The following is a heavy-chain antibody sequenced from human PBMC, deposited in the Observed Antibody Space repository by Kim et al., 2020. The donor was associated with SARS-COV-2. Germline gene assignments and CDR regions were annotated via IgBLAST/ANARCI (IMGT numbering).Heavy chain of an antibody. J-gene: IGHJ6*02. CDR2: GRNKTNGYTT. V-gene: IGHV3-72*01. CDR3: TRGGTSATSYYNPMDV. Sequence: GGSLRLSCAASGFAFSDHYMDWVRQAPGRGLEWVGRGRNKTNGYTTEYAASVKGRFTISRDDSSNSLYLLLSSLRIEDTAVYFCTRGGTSATSYYNPMDVWGQGTTVTVSS. CDR1: GFAFSDHY. D-gene: IGHD5-12*01.